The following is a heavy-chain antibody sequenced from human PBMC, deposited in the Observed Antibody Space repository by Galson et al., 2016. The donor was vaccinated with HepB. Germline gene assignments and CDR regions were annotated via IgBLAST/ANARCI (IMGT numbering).Heavy chain of an antibody. J-gene: IGHJ4*02. CDR3: SRDVCSAGSCPPPLCY. V-gene: IGHV1-18*01. CDR2: ISAYNGNSNT. CDR1: GYTFGNYG. Sequence: SVKVSCKASGYTFGNYGISWVRQAPGQGLEWMAWISAYNGNSNTDYAQKFQGRLSMTTDPSTNTAYLELTSLKSDDTAVYYCSRDVCSAGSCPPPLCYWGQGTLVTVSS. D-gene: IGHD2-15*01.